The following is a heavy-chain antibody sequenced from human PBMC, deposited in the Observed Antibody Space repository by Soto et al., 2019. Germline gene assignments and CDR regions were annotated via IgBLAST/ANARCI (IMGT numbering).Heavy chain of an antibody. D-gene: IGHD2-8*01. J-gene: IGHJ6*02. CDR2: INTGNGDT. CDR3: ARDTCMNGVYGMDV. Sequence: QVQLVQSGAEVERPGASLKVSCKASGYTFTAFAMHWVRQAPGQRPEWMGWINTGNGDTKYSQKFQGKITITRDTPASTLYMELSSLTSEDTAVYYCARDTCMNGVYGMDVWGRGTTVTVSS. V-gene: IGHV1-3*04. CDR1: GYTFTAFA.